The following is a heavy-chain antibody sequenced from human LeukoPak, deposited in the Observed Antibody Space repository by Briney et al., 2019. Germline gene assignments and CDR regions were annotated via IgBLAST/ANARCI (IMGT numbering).Heavy chain of an antibody. V-gene: IGHV1-69*05. D-gene: IGHD3-22*01. CDR3: ARDQETYYYDSSAFDY. CDR1: GGTFSSYA. J-gene: IGHJ4*02. CDR2: IIPIFGTA. Sequence: EASVKVSCKASGGTFSSYAISWVRQAPGQGLEWMGGIIPIFGTANYAQKFQGRVTMTRDTSISTAYMELSRLRSDDTAVYYCARDQETYYYDSSAFDYWGQGTLVTVSS.